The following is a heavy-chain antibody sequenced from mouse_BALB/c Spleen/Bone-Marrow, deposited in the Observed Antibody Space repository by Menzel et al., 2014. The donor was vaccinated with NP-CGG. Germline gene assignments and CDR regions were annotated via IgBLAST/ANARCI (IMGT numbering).Heavy chain of an antibody. J-gene: IGHJ2*01. CDR2: IDPANGNT. CDR3: ARTPRATFYFDY. D-gene: IGHD3-1*01. Sequence: EVQLVESGAELVKPGASVKLSCTASGFNIKDTYMHWVKQSPEQGLEWIGRIDPANGNTKYDPKFQGKATITADTSSNTAYLQLFSLTSEDTAVYYCARTPRATFYFDYGGQGTTLTDSS. V-gene: IGHV14-3*02. CDR1: GFNIKDTY.